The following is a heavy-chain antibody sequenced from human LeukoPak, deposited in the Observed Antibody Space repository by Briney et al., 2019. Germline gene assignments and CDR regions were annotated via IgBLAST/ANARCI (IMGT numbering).Heavy chain of an antibody. J-gene: IGHJ4*02. Sequence: PGGSLRLSCAASGFTFSWYWMHWVRQAPGKGLVWVSRINTDGSSTTYADSVKGRFTISRDNAKNTLYLQMNSLRAEDTAVYYCARGSTYYYDSSGGPDDYWGQGTLVTVSS. D-gene: IGHD3-22*01. V-gene: IGHV3-74*01. CDR1: GFTFSWYW. CDR2: INTDGSST. CDR3: ARGSTYYYDSSGGPDDY.